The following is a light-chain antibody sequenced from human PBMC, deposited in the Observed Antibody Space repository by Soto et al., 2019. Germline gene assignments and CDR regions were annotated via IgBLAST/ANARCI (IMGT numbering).Light chain of an antibody. CDR2: GVS. CDR1: QSVTSNH. J-gene: IGKJ2*01. CDR3: QQYGGSTYT. Sequence: EIVLTQSPGSLSLSPRERATLSCRASQSVTSNHLDWYQQKPGQAPRLLIYGVSRRAAGIPHRFSGSGSGTDFTVTISRLETEDFPVYYCQQYGGSTYTFGQGNKVEIK. V-gene: IGKV3-20*01.